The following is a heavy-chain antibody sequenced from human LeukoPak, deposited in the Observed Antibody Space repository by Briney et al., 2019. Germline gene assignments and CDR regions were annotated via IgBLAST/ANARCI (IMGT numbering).Heavy chain of an antibody. CDR3: AKTVFGRNYYYYGMDV. CDR1: GFTFSSYA. CDR2: ISGSGGST. V-gene: IGHV3-23*01. D-gene: IGHD3-10*01. J-gene: IGHJ6*02. Sequence: GGSLRLSCAASGFTFSSYAMSWVRQAPGKGLEWVSGISGSGGSTYYADSVKGRFTISRDNSKNTLYLQMNSLRAEDTAVYYCAKTVFGRNYYYYGMDVWGQGTTVTVSS.